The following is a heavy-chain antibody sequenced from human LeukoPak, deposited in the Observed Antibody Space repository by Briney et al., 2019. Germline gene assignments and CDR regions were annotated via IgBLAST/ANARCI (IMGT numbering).Heavy chain of an antibody. CDR2: IYHSGST. CDR3: ARGDIVVVPAAPTGGAFDI. J-gene: IGHJ3*02. D-gene: IGHD2-2*01. V-gene: IGHV4-39*07. CDR1: GGSISSSSYY. Sequence: PSETLSLTCTVSGGSISSSSYYWGWIRQPPGKGLEWIGYIYHSGSTYYNPSLKSRVTISVDRSKNQFSLKLSSVTAADTAVYYCARGDIVVVPAAPTGGAFDIWGQGTMVTVSS.